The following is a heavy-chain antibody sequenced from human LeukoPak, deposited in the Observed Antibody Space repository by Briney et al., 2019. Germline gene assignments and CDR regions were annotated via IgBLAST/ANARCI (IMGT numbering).Heavy chain of an antibody. V-gene: IGHV4-4*02. D-gene: IGHD3-10*01. J-gene: IGHJ5*02. CDR2: IYHSGST. CDR1: GGSISSSNW. CDR3: ARGWGYYGSGTYNWFDP. Sequence: SGTLSLTCAVSGGSISSSNWWSWVRQPPGKGLEWIGEIYHSGSTNYNPSLKSRVTISVDTSKNQFSLKLSSVTAADTAVYYCARGWGYYGSGTYNWFDPWGQGTLVTVSS.